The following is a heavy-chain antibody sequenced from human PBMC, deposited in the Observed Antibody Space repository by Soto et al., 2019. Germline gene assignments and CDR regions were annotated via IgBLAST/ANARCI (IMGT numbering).Heavy chain of an antibody. CDR2: IIPVFGTT. CDR3: ARGGGPYVWFNEF. Sequence: QEQLVQSGPEVKRHGSSVKISCKDSGGLFSSFAISWVRQAPGQGLEWLGGIIPVFGTTNYAEKFQDRVTITADESTNTAYMELSSLRSGDTAMYYCARGGGPYVWFNEFWGQGTLVTVSS. V-gene: IGHV1-69*01. J-gene: IGHJ4*02. CDR1: GGLFSSFA. D-gene: IGHD3-10*02.